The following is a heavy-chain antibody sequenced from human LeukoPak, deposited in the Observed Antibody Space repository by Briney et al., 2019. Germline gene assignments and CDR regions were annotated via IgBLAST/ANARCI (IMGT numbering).Heavy chain of an antibody. D-gene: IGHD2-2*01. CDR3: AKDHCSASSCYANAFDV. J-gene: IGHJ3*01. CDR2: ISYDGN. CDR1: GYTFSSYG. V-gene: IGHV3-30*18. Sequence: GGSLRLSCAASGYTFSSYGMHWVRQAPGKGLEWVAFISYDGNNYGDSVKGRFTISRDNSKNTLYLQMNSLRPEDTAVYYCAKDHCSASSCYANAFDVWGQGTLLTVSS.